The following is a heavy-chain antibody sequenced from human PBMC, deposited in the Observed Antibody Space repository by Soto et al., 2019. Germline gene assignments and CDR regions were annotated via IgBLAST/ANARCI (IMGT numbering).Heavy chain of an antibody. J-gene: IGHJ3*02. V-gene: IGHV3-30*18. Sequence: QVQLVESGGGVVQPGRSLRLSCAASGFTFSSYGMHWFRQAQGKGLECVAVIAYDGSNKYYADSVKGRFTISRDNSKNTLTLQMNSLRAEDPAVYSWAKGDWGGDCNSCDGFDIWGQGTMVPVSS. D-gene: IGHD2-21*02. CDR3: AKGDWGGDCNSCDGFDI. CDR1: GFTFSSYG. CDR2: IAYDGSNK.